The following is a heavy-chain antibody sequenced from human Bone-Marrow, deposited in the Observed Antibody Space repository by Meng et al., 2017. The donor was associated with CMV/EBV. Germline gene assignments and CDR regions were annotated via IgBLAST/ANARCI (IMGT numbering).Heavy chain of an antibody. Sequence: KVSCKGSGYSFASYWIGWVRQLPGKGLEWMAIIYPAESEIRYSPSFQGQVSVSADRSTSTAYLQWSSLKASDTAMYYCARHGGNSGAWDQGTLVTVSS. D-gene: IGHD4-23*01. CDR3: ARHGGNSGA. CDR1: GYSFASYW. V-gene: IGHV5-51*01. CDR2: IYPAESEI. J-gene: IGHJ5*02.